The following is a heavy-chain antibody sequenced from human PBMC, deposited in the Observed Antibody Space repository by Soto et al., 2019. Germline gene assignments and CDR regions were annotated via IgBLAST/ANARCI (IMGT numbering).Heavy chain of an antibody. D-gene: IGHD5-12*01. Sequence: SETLSLTCTVSGGSISSSSYYWGWIRQPPGKGLEWIGEINHSGSTNYNPSLKSRVAISVDTSKNQFSLKLSSVTAADTAVYYCARGIRGFFPWYGMDVWGQGTTVTVSS. V-gene: IGHV4-39*07. CDR2: INHSGST. J-gene: IGHJ6*02. CDR1: GGSISSSSYY. CDR3: ARGIRGFFPWYGMDV.